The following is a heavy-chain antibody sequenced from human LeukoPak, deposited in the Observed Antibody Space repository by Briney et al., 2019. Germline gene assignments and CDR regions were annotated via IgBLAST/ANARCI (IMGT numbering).Heavy chain of an antibody. Sequence: GESLRHSGAASGLTFSSYDMIWVRQAPRNGLEWVSFISGGHGNTYYLGSVKGRFPISRDNSKNTLYLQLRSLRAEDTAEHYRVKGGWLDNWGKGTLVTVSS. V-gene: IGHV3-23*01. CDR1: GLTFSSYD. CDR2: ISGGHGNT. J-gene: IGHJ5*02. CDR3: VKGGWLDN.